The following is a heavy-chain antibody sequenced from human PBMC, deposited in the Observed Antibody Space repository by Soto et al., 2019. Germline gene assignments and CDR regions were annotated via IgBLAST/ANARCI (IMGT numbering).Heavy chain of an antibody. V-gene: IGHV1-18*01. Sequence: ASVKVSCKASGYTFTSYGISWVRQAPGQGLEWMGWISAYNGNTNYAQKLQGRGTMTTDTSTSTAYMELRSLRSDDTAVYYCARQSLDWGPQWLVYGFDYWGQGTLVTVSS. J-gene: IGHJ4*02. CDR2: ISAYNGNT. CDR3: ARQSLDWGPQWLVYGFDY. CDR1: GYTFTSYG. D-gene: IGHD6-19*01.